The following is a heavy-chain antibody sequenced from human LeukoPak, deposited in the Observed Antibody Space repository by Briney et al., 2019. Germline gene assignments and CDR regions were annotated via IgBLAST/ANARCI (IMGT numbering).Heavy chain of an antibody. D-gene: IGHD3-3*01. CDR2: IFHSGTT. CDR3: ARQGKYYDFWSGYYREDAFDI. J-gene: IGHJ3*02. Sequence: SETLSLTCTVSGGSINSGDYYWSWIRQPPGKGLEWIGYIFHSGTTYYNPSLKSRLTISVDTSKNQFSLKLSSVTAADTAVYYCARQGKYYDFWSGYYREDAFDIWGQGTMVTVSS. V-gene: IGHV4-30-4*08. CDR1: GGSINSGDYY.